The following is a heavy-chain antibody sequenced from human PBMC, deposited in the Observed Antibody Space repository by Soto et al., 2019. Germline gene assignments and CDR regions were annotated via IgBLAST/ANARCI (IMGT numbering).Heavy chain of an antibody. V-gene: IGHV3-33*03. J-gene: IGHJ4*02. CDR2: IWHDGINK. D-gene: IGHD3-22*01. CDR1: GFMFSNYG. Sequence: QVQLVESGGGVVQPGRSLRLSCTAAGFMFSNYGMHWVRQAPGKGLEWVAVIWHDGINKYYGDSVKGRFTISRDNSKNTLFLQLNSLRAEDTAVYYCARSFSTGWADYRGQGTLVTVSS. CDR3: ARSFSTGWADY.